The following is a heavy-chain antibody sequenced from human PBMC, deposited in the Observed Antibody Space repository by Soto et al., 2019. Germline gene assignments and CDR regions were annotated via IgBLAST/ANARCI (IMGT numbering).Heavy chain of an antibody. V-gene: IGHV1-69*13. CDR1: GGTFSSYA. J-gene: IGHJ5*02. CDR3: ARVRTPSHIVVVPAAIESFWFDP. Sequence: SVKVSCKASGGTFSSYAISWVRQAPGQGLEWMGGIIPIFGTANYAQKFQGRVTITADESTSTAYMELSSLRSEDTAVYYCARVRTPSHIVVVPAAIESFWFDPWGQGTLVTVSS. CDR2: IIPIFGTA. D-gene: IGHD2-2*01.